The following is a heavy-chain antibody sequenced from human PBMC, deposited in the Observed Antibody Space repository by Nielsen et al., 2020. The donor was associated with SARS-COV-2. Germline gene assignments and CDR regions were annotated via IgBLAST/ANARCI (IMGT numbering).Heavy chain of an antibody. Sequence: SETLSLTCTVSGGSISSYYWSWIRQHPGKGLEWIGYIYYSGSTYYNPSLKSRVTISVDTSKNQFSLKLSSVTAADTAVYYCARELNSYYDFLGFDPWGQGTLVTVSS. CDR1: GGSISSYY. D-gene: IGHD3-3*01. CDR3: ARELNSYYDFLGFDP. J-gene: IGHJ5*02. CDR2: IYYSGST. V-gene: IGHV4-59*06.